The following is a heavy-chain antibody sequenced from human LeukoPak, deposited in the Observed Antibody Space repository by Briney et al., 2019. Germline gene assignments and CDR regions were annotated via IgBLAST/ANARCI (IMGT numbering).Heavy chain of an antibody. CDR1: GYSFTSYW. D-gene: IGHD4-17*01. V-gene: IGHV5-51*01. J-gene: IGHJ4*02. CDR2: IFPGDSDT. Sequence: GESLKISCKGSGYSFTSYWIGWVRQMPGKGLEWMGIIFPGDSDTRYSPSFQGQVTISADKSITTAYLQWSSLKASDTAMHYCARRLDYGDYDYWGQGTLVTVSS. CDR3: ARRLDYGDYDY.